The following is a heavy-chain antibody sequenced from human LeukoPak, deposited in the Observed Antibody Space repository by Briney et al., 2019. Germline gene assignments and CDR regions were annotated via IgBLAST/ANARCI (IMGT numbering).Heavy chain of an antibody. CDR2: IYYSGST. D-gene: IGHD5-12*01. V-gene: IGHV4-39*07. Sequence: PSETLSLTCTVSGGSISSSSYYWGWIRQTPGKGLEWIGSIYYSGSTYYNPSLKSRVTISVDTSKNQFSLKLRSVTAADTAVYHCARSRTGYGNNWFDPWGQGTLVTVSS. CDR1: GGSISSSSYY. J-gene: IGHJ5*02. CDR3: ARSRTGYGNNWFDP.